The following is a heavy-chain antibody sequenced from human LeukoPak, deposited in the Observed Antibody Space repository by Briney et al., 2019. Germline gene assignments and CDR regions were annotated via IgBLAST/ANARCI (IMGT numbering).Heavy chain of an antibody. CDR2: ISSYSTTT. CDR1: GFTFTNAW. J-gene: IGHJ4*02. CDR3: ARGRGLTLSYHYFDY. Sequence: GGSLRLSCAASGFTFTNAWMSWVRQAPGKGLEWVAYISSYSTTTYYAESVKGRFTISRDNAKNSLYLQVSSLRDEDTAVYYCARGRGLTLSYHYFDYWGQGTLVTVSS. D-gene: IGHD3-10*01. V-gene: IGHV3-48*02.